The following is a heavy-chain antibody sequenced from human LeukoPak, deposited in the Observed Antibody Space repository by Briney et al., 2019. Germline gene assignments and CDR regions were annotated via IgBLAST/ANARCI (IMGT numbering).Heavy chain of an antibody. V-gene: IGHV3-7*01. D-gene: IGHD2-2*02. CDR3: ARDGDCSSTSCYTGTIDY. CDR2: IKQDGSEK. J-gene: IGHJ4*02. Sequence: GGSLRLSCAASGFTFSSYWMSWVRQAPGKGLEWVANIKQDGSEKYYVDSVKGRFTISRDNAKKSLYLQMNSLRAEDTAVYYCARDGDCSSTSCYTGTIDYWGQGTLVTVSS. CDR1: GFTFSSYW.